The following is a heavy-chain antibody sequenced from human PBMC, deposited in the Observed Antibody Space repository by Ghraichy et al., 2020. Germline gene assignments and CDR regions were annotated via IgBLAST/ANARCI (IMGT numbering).Heavy chain of an antibody. D-gene: IGHD3-3*01. CDR1: GYTFTDNY. V-gene: IGHV1-2*06. CDR3: ARSNPIIHYLYYGLDV. J-gene: IGHJ6*02. CDR2: INPDSGAT. Sequence: ASVKVSCKASGYTFTDNYLHWVRQAPGQGLEWMGRINPDSGATNFALKFQRRVALTRDTSVTTAYMELSRLTSDDTAVYYCARSNPIIHYLYYGLDVWGQGTSVIVSS.